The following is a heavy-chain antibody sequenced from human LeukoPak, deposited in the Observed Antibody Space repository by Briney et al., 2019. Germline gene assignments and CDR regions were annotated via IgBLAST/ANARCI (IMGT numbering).Heavy chain of an antibody. CDR1: GFTFSTYT. D-gene: IGHD6-13*01. CDR3: ARGSRGNIAAAGHFDY. CDR2: IDSGSTYI. V-gene: IGHV3-21*01. J-gene: IGHJ4*02. Sequence: PGGSLRLSCAGYGFTFSTYTLNWVRQAPGKGLEWVPTIDSGSTYIYYADSVKGRFTISRDNAKNSLYLQMNSLRAEDTAVYYCARGSRGNIAAAGHFDYWGQGTLVTVSS.